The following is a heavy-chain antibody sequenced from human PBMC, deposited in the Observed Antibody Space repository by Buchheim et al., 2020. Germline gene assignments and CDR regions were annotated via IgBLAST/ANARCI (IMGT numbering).Heavy chain of an antibody. D-gene: IGHD6-19*01. CDR3: ARERGRKHGGWYAGGGWFDP. J-gene: IGHJ5*02. CDR2: INPSGGST. CDR1: GYTFTSYY. V-gene: IGHV1-46*01. Sequence: QVQLVQSGAEVKKPGASVKVSCKASGYTFTSYYMHWVRQAPGQGLEWMGIINPSGGSTSYAQKFQGRVTMTRDTSTSTVSMELSSLRSKDTAVYYCARERGRKHGGWYAGGGWFDPWGQGTL.